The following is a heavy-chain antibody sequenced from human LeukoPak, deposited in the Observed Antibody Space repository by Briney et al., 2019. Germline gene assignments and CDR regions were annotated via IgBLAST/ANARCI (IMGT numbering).Heavy chain of an antibody. CDR2: ISAYNGNT. CDR1: GYTFTSYG. V-gene: IGHV1-18*01. D-gene: IGHD6-6*01. Sequence: ASVKVFCKASGYTFTSYGISWVRQAPGQGLEWMGWISAYNGNTNYAQKLQGRVTMTTDTSTSTAYMELRSLGSDDTAVYYCARVVAPSDYYIAARPETSYYYMDVWGKGTTVTVSS. J-gene: IGHJ6*03. CDR3: ARVVAPSDYYIAARPETSYYYMDV.